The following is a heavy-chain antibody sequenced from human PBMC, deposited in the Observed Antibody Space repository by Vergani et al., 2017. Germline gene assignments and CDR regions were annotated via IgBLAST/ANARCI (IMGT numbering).Heavy chain of an antibody. CDR1: GGSIRSGDYY. CDR2: IYYSGST. J-gene: IGHJ5*02. CDR3: ARASKEDWFDP. Sequence: QVQLQESGPGLVKPSQTLSLIFTVSGGSIRSGDYYLSWIRQPPGKGLEWIGYIYYSGSTYYNPSLKSRVTISVDTSKNQFSLKLSSVTAADTAVYYCARASKEDWFDPWGQGTLVTVSS. V-gene: IGHV4-30-4*08.